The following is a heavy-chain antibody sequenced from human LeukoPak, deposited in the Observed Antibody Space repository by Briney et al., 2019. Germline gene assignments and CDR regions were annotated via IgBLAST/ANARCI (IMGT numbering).Heavy chain of an antibody. Sequence: SQTLSLTCAISGDSVSSNSAAWNWIRYSPSRGLEWLGRTYYRSKWYNDYAVSVKSRITINPDTSKNQFSLQLNSVTPEDTAVYYCARAGGWSEFSGWFDPWGQGTLVTVSS. V-gene: IGHV6-1*01. J-gene: IGHJ5*02. CDR1: GDSVSSNSAA. CDR2: TYYRSKWYN. CDR3: ARAGGWSEFSGWFDP. D-gene: IGHD6-19*01.